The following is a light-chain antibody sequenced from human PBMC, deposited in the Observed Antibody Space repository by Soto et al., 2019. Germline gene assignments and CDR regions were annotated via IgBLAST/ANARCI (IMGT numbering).Light chain of an antibody. CDR2: DTS. V-gene: IGKV3-11*01. Sequence: EIVLTESPATLSVSRWEIATLSCRASQSVNKHLAWYQHRPGQAPRLLIYDTSYRAAGIPARFSGSGSGTDFTLTISSLEPENLAVYYCQQRGTFGPVTKVDIK. CDR1: QSVNKH. CDR3: QQRGT. J-gene: IGKJ3*01.